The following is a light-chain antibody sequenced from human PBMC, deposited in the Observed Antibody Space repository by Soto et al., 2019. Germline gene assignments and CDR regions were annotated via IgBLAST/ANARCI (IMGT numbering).Light chain of an antibody. V-gene: IGLV2-14*03. CDR3: NSYASVNSPVL. CDR1: SSDVGGYNY. CDR2: GVS. Sequence: QSALTQPDSLSGSPGQSITISCTGTSSDVGGYNYVSWYQQHPGKAPRLMIYGVSNRPLGVSYRFSGSKSGNTASLTISGLQSEDEADYYCNSYASVNSPVLFGGGTKLTVL. J-gene: IGLJ2*01.